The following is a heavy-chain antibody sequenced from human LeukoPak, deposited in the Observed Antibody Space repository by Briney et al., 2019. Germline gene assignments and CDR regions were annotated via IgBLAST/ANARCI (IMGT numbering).Heavy chain of an antibody. CDR1: GFTFSSYW. D-gene: IGHD1-1*01. CDR3: ARYTTGTLYYFDY. CDR2: IKQDGSEK. V-gene: IGHV3-7*01. Sequence: GGSLRLSCAASGFTFSSYWMSWVRQAPGKGLEWVANIKQDGSEKYYVDPVKGRFTISRDNAKNSLYLQMNSLRAEDTAVYYCARYTTGTLYYFDYGGQGTLVTVSS. J-gene: IGHJ4*02.